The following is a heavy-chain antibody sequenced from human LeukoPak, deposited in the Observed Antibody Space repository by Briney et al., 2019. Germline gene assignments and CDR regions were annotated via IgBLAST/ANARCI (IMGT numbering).Heavy chain of an antibody. Sequence: GGSLRLSCAASGFTFSSYEMNWVRQAPGKGLECVAKIKEDGSEKHYVDSVKGRFTISRDNAKSSLYLQMDNLRAEDTAVYYCARDYTGGWNDYWGQGTLVTVSS. J-gene: IGHJ4*02. CDR1: GFTFSSYE. D-gene: IGHD7-27*01. CDR2: IKEDGSEK. V-gene: IGHV3-7*01. CDR3: ARDYTGGWNDY.